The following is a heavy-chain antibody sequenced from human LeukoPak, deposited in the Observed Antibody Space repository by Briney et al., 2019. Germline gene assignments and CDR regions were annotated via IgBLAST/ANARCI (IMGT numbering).Heavy chain of an antibody. CDR3: ARVYSSGWAVDAFGI. D-gene: IGHD6-19*01. Sequence: PSETLSLTCTVSGGSISSYYWSWIRQPPGKGLEWIGYIYYSGSTNYNPSLKSRVTISVDTSKNQFSLKLSSVTAADTAVYYCARVYSSGWAVDAFGIWGQGTMVTVSS. CDR1: GGSISSYY. V-gene: IGHV4-59*01. J-gene: IGHJ3*02. CDR2: IYYSGST.